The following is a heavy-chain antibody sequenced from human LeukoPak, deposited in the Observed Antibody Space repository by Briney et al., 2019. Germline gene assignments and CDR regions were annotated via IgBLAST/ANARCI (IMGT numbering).Heavy chain of an antibody. D-gene: IGHD4-11*01. V-gene: IGHV1-69*13. J-gene: IGHJ6*03. CDR3: ARGVTTGGKYYYYYYMDV. Sequence: SVKVSCKASGGTFSSYAITWVRQAPGRGLEWMGGIIPIFGTANYAQKFQGRVTITADESTSTAYMELSSLRSEDTAVYYCARGVTTGGKYYYYYYMDVWGKGTTVTVSS. CDR1: GGTFSSYA. CDR2: IIPIFGTA.